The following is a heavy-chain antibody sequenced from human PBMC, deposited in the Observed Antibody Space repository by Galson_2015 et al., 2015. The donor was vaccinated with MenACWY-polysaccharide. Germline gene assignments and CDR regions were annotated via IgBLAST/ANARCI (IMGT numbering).Heavy chain of an antibody. Sequence: SLRLSCAASRFTFSSYSMSWVRQAPGKGLEWVSYVSSSSSTIYYADSVKGRFTISRDNAKNSLYLQMNSLRAEDTAVYYCARDYHYYDSSEYWGQGTLVTVSS. CDR2: VSSSSSTI. J-gene: IGHJ4*02. D-gene: IGHD3-22*01. CDR3: ARDYHYYDSSEY. CDR1: RFTFSSYS. V-gene: IGHV3-48*01.